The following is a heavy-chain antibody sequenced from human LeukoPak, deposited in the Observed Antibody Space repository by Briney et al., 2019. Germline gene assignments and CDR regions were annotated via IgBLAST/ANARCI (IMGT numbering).Heavy chain of an antibody. J-gene: IGHJ6*03. CDR1: GYTFTSYD. V-gene: IGHV1-8*03. CDR2: MNPNSGNT. CDR3: ARSVPSLGYSYGGRNYYYYYYMDV. D-gene: IGHD5-18*01. Sequence: GASVKVSCKASGYTFTSYDINWVRQATGQGLEWMGWMNPNSGNTGYAQKFQGRVTITRNTSISTAYMELSSLRSEDTAVYYCARSVPSLGYSYGGRNYYYYYYMDVWGKGTTVTVSS.